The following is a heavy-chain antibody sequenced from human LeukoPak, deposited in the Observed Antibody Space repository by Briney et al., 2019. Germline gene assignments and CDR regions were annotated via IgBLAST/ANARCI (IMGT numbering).Heavy chain of an antibody. CDR2: ISYAGSNK. V-gene: IGHV3-30*18. D-gene: IGHD2-21*02. Sequence: GGSLRLSCTASGFNFSNYWMHWVRQAAGKGLEWVAIISYAGSNKFYADSVKGRFAISRDNSKNTLYLQMDSLRAEDTAVYYCAKTKVGTGLDALDIWGQGTMVTVSS. J-gene: IGHJ3*02. CDR1: GFNFSNYW. CDR3: AKTKVGTGLDALDI.